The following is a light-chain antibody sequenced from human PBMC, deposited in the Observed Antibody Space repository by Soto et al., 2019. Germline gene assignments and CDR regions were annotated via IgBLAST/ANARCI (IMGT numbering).Light chain of an antibody. CDR1: QRISTY. CDR2: DAS. J-gene: IGKJ4*01. V-gene: IGKV3-11*01. Sequence: EIVLTQSPGTLSLSPGERATLSCRASQRISTYLAWYQQKPGQAPRLLIYDASNRATGIPARFSGSGSGTDFTLTISSLEPEDFAVYYCQQRSNWPLTFGGGTKVEIK. CDR3: QQRSNWPLT.